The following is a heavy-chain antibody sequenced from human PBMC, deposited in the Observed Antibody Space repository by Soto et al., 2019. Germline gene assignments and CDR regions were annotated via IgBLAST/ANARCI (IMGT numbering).Heavy chain of an antibody. Sequence: QVQLVQSGAEVKKPGASVKVSCKASGYTFTSYDINWVRQATGQGLEWMGWMNPNSGNTGFAQKFQGRVSLTRNTSINTAYMELSSLRSEDTARYYCASEESTGHPDYHGMDVWGQGTTVTVSS. CDR1: GYTFTSYD. CDR3: ASEESTGHPDYHGMDV. V-gene: IGHV1-8*01. J-gene: IGHJ6*02. CDR2: MNPNSGNT. D-gene: IGHD7-27*01.